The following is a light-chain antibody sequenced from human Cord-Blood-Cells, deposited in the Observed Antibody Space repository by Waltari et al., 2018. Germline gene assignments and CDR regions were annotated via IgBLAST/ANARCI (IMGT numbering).Light chain of an antibody. CDR3: QQYGSSPLYT. J-gene: IGKJ2*01. CDR2: GAS. V-gene: IGKV3-20*01. Sequence: EIVLTQSRGTLSLSPGERATLSCRASQSVSSSYLAWYQQKPGQAPRLLIYGASSKATGIPDRFSGSGSGTDFTLTISRLEPEDVAVYYCQQYGSSPLYTFGQGTKLEIK. CDR1: QSVSSSY.